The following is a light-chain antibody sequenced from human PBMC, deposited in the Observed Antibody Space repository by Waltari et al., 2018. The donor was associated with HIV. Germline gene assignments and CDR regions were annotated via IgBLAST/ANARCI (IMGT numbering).Light chain of an antibody. CDR2: DVS. Sequence: QSALTHPASVSGSPGQSITISCTRTRSDVVALHFVSWYQQHPGKAPKLMIYDVSHRSSGIPDRFSGSKSDNTASLTISGLQAEDEADYYCTSYASITSWVFGGGTKVTVL. CDR1: RSDVVALHF. CDR3: TSYASITSWV. V-gene: IGLV2-14*03. J-gene: IGLJ3*02.